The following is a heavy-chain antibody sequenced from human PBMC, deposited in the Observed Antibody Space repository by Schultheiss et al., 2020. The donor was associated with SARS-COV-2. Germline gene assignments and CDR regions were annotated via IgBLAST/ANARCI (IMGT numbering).Heavy chain of an antibody. V-gene: IGHV4-4*07. D-gene: IGHD3-3*01. CDR1: GGSISSYY. Sequence: SETLSLTCTVSGGSISSYYWSWIRQPAGKGLEWIGRIYTSGSTYYNPSLKSRVTISVDTSKNQFSLKLSSVTAADTAVYYCARVGHVRFLEWLLEGYYFDYWGQGTLVTVSS. CDR3: ARVGHVRFLEWLLEGYYFDY. J-gene: IGHJ4*02. CDR2: IYTSGST.